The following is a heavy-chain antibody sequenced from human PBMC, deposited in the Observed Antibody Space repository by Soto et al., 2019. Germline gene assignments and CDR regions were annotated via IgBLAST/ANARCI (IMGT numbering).Heavy chain of an antibody. Sequence: GGSLRLSCAASGFTFSSYGMHWVRQAPGKGLEWVAVIWYDGSNTYYADSVKGRFTISRDNSKNTLYLQMNSLRAEDTAVYYCARAAAGTSLALRSSMDVWGKGTTVTVSS. CDR2: IWYDGSNT. CDR1: GFTFSSYG. J-gene: IGHJ6*04. CDR3: ARAAAGTSLALRSSMDV. V-gene: IGHV3-33*01. D-gene: IGHD6-13*01.